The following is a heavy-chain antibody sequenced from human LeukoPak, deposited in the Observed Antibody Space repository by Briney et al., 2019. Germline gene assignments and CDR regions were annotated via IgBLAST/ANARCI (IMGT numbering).Heavy chain of an antibody. Sequence: SETLSLTCSVSGGSINDYYWSWIQQPPGKGLEWMGYINYSGSTNYNPSLKSRVTISVDTSKNQFSLKLSSVTAADTAVYYCARAAYGSGGYLFDYWGQGSLVTVSS. J-gene: IGHJ4*02. CDR1: GGSINDYY. CDR2: INYSGST. D-gene: IGHD3-10*01. V-gene: IGHV4-59*01. CDR3: ARAAYGSGGYLFDY.